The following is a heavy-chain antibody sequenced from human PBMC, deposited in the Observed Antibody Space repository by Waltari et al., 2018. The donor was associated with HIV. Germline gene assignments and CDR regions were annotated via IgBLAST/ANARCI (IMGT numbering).Heavy chain of an antibody. CDR1: GYTFTSYA. D-gene: IGHD3-16*01. V-gene: IGHV1-3*01. J-gene: IGHJ4*02. CDR2: INAGNGNT. Sequence: QVQLVQSGAEVKKPGASVKVSCKASGYTFTSYAMHWVRQAPGQRLEWMGWINAGNGNTKYSQKFQGRVTITRDTSASTAYMELSSLRSEDTAVYYCARDTGYAYYFDYWGQGTLVTVSS. CDR3: ARDTGYAYYFDY.